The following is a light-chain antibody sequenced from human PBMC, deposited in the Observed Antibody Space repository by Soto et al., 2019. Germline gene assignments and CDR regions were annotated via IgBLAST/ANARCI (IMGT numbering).Light chain of an antibody. CDR3: QQRYSTPRT. CDR2: SAS. J-gene: IGKJ1*01. V-gene: IGKV1-39*01. CDR1: QSIGTY. Sequence: DIQMTQSPSSLSASVGDRVTITCRASQSIGTYLHWYQQKPGRAPDLLIYSASSLQSGVPSRFSGSGSGTDFALTISSLKPEEFATYYCQQRYSTPRTCGQGTQVES.